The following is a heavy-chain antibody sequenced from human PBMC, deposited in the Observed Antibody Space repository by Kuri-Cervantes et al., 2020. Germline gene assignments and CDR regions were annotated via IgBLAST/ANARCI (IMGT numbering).Heavy chain of an antibody. CDR2: INHSGST. CDR3: ARDGQPSSSWAYYYYYYGMDV. J-gene: IGHJ6*02. CDR1: GGSISSSSYY. Sequence: SETLSLTCTVSGGSISSSSYYWSWIRQPPGKGLEWIGEINHSGSTNYNPSLKSRVTISVDTSKNQFSLKLSSVTAADTAVYYCARDGQPSSSWAYYYYYYGMDVWGQGTTVTVSS. D-gene: IGHD6-13*01. V-gene: IGHV4-39*07.